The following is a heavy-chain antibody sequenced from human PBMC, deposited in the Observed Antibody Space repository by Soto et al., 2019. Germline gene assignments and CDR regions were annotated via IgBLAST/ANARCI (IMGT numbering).Heavy chain of an antibody. CDR3: ARPLWGDDYKWGYVDL. J-gene: IGHJ2*01. Sequence: QVQLVESGGGVVQPGRSLRLSCAASGFTFSSYAMHWVRQAPGKGLEWVAVISYDGSNKYYADSVKGRFTISRDNSKNTQYRQMNSLRAEDTAVYDCARPLWGDDYKWGYVDLWGRGTLVNVSS. CDR2: ISYDGSNK. CDR1: GFTFSSYA. D-gene: IGHD4-4*01. V-gene: IGHV3-30-3*01.